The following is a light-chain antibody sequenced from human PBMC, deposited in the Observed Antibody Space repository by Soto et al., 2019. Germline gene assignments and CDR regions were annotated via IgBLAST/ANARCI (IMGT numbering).Light chain of an antibody. V-gene: IGLV2-11*01. CDR2: DVS. CDR3: CSYAGRYTYV. J-gene: IGLJ1*01. Sequence: QSVLTQPRSVSGSPGQSVTISCTGTSSDVGGYNYVSWYQQHPGKAPKLMVYDVSKRPSGVPDRLSGSKSGHTASLTISGLQAEDEADYYCCSYAGRYTYVFGTGTKATV. CDR1: SSDVGGYNY.